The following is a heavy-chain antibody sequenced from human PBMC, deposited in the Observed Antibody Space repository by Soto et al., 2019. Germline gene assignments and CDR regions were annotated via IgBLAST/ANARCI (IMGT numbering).Heavy chain of an antibody. V-gene: IGHV4-31*03. D-gene: IGHD3-22*01. Sequence: SETLSLTCTVSGGSISSGGYYWSWIRQHTEKGQEWIGYIYNNGSTYYNPSHKTRVTITVYTSKNQFFLKLSSVTAVDTSVYYCVRFLVRCYYDSSGRLNWFDPWGQGTLVTVSS. J-gene: IGHJ5*02. CDR2: IYNNGST. CDR3: VRFLVRCYYDSSGRLNWFDP. CDR1: GGSISSGGYY.